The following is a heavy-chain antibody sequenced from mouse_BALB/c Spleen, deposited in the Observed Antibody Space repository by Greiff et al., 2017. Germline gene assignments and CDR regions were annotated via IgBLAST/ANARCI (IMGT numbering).Heavy chain of an antibody. V-gene: IGHV3-6*02. CDR2: ISYDGSN. CDR1: GYSITSGYY. D-gene: IGHD1-1*01. Sequence: VQLQQSGPGLVKPSQSLSLTCSVTGYSITSGYYWNWIRQFPGNKLEWMGYISYDGSNNYNPSLKNRISITRDTSKNQFFLKLNSVTTEDTATYYCARDADYGSSYDYYAMDYWGQGTSVTVSS. CDR3: ARDADYGSSYDYYAMDY. J-gene: IGHJ4*01.